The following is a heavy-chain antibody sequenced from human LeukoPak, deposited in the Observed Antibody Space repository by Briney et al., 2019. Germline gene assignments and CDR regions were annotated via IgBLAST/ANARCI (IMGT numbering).Heavy chain of an antibody. J-gene: IGHJ6*03. V-gene: IGHV3-48*03. Sequence: PGGSLRLSCAASGLTFSNYEMNWVRQAPGKGLEWVSYISISGSSVYYADSVKGRFTISRDNAKNSLYLQMNSLRAEDTAVYYCASPTFSTNYYYYYMDVWGKGTTVTVSS. D-gene: IGHD5-24*01. CDR1: GLTFSNYE. CDR2: ISISGSSV. CDR3: ASPTFSTNYYYYYMDV.